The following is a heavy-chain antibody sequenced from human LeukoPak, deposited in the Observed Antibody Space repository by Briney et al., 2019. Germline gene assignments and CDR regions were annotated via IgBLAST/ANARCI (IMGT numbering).Heavy chain of an antibody. V-gene: IGHV4-39*01. CDR1: GRSISSTTYY. D-gene: IGHD2/OR15-2a*01. CDR3: ARQKTGTTMSYDY. CDR2: IYYSRST. Sequence: SETLSLTCTVSGRSISSTTYYWDWIRQPPGKGLEWIWTIYYSRSTYYNPSLKSRVTISVDTSKNELSLNLSSVTAADTAVYYCARQKTGTTMSYDYWGQGTLVTVSS. J-gene: IGHJ4*02.